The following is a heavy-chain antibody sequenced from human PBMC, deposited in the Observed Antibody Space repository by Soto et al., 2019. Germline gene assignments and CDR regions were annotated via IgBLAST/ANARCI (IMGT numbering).Heavy chain of an antibody. CDR2: MNPNNGDT. V-gene: IGHV1-8*01. D-gene: IGHD6-6*01. Sequence: GASVKVSCKDSGYTFTSYDINWVRQATGQGLEWMGWMNPNNGDTGYAQKFQDRVTMTRNTSISTAYMELSSLRSEDTAVYYCARGRIAARRWIPGGYWSDPWGQGTLVTVSS. CDR1: GYTFTSYD. CDR3: ARGRIAARRWIPGGYWSDP. J-gene: IGHJ5*02.